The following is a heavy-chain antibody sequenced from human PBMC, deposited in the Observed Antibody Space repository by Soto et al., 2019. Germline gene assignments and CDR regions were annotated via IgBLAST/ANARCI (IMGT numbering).Heavy chain of an antibody. Sequence: SVKVSCKASGGTFSMYAISGVRRAAVQGLDWMGGIIPIFGTANYAQKFQDRVTITADESTSTAYMELSSLRSEDTAVYYCARDQPIFGVVIGEPADYYYGMDVWGQGTTVTVSS. CDR2: IIPIFGTA. CDR3: ARDQPIFGVVIGEPADYYYGMDV. J-gene: IGHJ6*02. CDR1: GGTFSMYA. D-gene: IGHD3-3*01. V-gene: IGHV1-69*13.